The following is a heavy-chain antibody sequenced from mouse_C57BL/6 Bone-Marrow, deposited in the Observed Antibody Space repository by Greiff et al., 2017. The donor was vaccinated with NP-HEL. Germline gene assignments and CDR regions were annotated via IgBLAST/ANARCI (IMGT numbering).Heavy chain of an antibody. D-gene: IGHD1-1*01. CDR2: IYPGGCYT. Sequence: VQLQESGAELVRPGTSVKMSCKASGYTFTNYWIGWAKQRPGHGLEWIGDIYPGGCYTNYNEKFKGKATLTADKSSSTAYMQFSSLTSEDSAIYYCARSGRLLWYFDVWGTGTTVTVSS. CDR1: GYTFTNYW. V-gene: IGHV1-63*01. CDR3: ARSGRLLWYFDV. J-gene: IGHJ1*03.